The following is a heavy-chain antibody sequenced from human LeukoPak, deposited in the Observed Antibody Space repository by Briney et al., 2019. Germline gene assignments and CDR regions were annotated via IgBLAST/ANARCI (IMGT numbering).Heavy chain of an antibody. Sequence: PSETLSLXCTVSGGSISSSSYYWGWIRQPPAKGLEWIGSIYYSGITYYNPSLKSRVTISVDTSKNQFSLKLSSVTAADTAVYYCASKRITIFGAVTAAEYFQHWGQGTLVTVSS. CDR2: IYYSGIT. J-gene: IGHJ1*01. CDR3: ASKRITIFGAVTAAEYFQH. D-gene: IGHD3-3*01. V-gene: IGHV4-39*01. CDR1: GGSISSSSYY.